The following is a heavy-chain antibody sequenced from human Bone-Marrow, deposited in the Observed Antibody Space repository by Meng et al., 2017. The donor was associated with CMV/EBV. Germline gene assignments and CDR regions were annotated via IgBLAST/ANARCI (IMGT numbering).Heavy chain of an antibody. V-gene: IGHV1-69*01. J-gene: IGHJ4*02. CDR2: IIPIFGTR. CDR1: GGNFSSYA. Sequence: KASGGNFSSYAISWVRQAPGQGLEWRGVIIPIFGTRNYAQKFQGRVTITADESTTTAYMDLSSLRSEDTAVYYCARGWGGDQEAIDYWGQGTLVTVSS. CDR3: ARGWGGDQEAIDY. D-gene: IGHD4-17*01.